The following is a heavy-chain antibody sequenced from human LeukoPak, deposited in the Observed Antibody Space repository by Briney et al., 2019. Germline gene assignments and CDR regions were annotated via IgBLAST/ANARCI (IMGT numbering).Heavy chain of an antibody. CDR2: IYYSGST. CDR3: ARLGWLYGSGSMNWFDP. J-gene: IGHJ5*02. V-gene: IGHV4-39*01. CDR1: GDSISSTSYY. Sequence: SETLSLTCTVSGDSISSTSYYWGWIRQPPGKGLELIGSIYYSGSTYYNPSLKSRVTISVDTSKNQFSLKLSSVTAADTAVYYCARLGWLYGSGSMNWFDPWGQGTLVTVSS. D-gene: IGHD3-10*01.